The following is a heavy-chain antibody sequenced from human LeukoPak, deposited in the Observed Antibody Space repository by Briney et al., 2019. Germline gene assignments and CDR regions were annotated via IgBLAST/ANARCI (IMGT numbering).Heavy chain of an antibody. CDR2: IYYSGST. J-gene: IGHJ6*03. D-gene: IGHD1-26*01. CDR1: GGSISSSSYY. V-gene: IGHV4-39*01. CDR3: ARHAGVGATLYYYYYYMDV. Sequence: SETLSLTCTVSGGSISSSSYYWGWIRQPPGKGLEWIGSIYYSGSTYYNPSLKSRVTISVDTPKNQFSLKLSSVTAADTAVYYCARHAGVGATLYYYYYYMDVWGKGTTVTVSS.